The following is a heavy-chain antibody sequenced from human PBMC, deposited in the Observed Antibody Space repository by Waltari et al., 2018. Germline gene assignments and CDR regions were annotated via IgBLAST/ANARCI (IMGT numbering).Heavy chain of an antibody. CDR3: ARPYSKYGSGGLDAFDI. V-gene: IGHV4-39*01. J-gene: IGHJ3*02. CDR1: GGSISSSSYY. D-gene: IGHD3-10*01. CDR2: IYYSGST. Sequence: QLQLQESGPGLVKPSETLSLTCTVSGGSISSSSYYWGWIRQPPGKGLEWIGSIYYSGSTYYNPSLKSRVTISVDTSKNQFSLKLSSVTAADTAVYYCARPYSKYGSGGLDAFDIWGQGTMVTVSS.